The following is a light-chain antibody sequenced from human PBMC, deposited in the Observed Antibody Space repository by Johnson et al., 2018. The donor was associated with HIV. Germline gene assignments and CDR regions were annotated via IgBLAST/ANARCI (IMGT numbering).Light chain of an antibody. CDR1: SSNIGNNY. CDR3: GTWDSSLSAGRYV. V-gene: IGLV1-51*01. CDR2: DNN. J-gene: IGLJ1*01. Sequence: QSVLTQPPSVSGAPGQKVTISCSGGSSNIGNNYVSWYQQLPRAAPKLLIYDNNKRPSGIPDRFSGSKSGTSATLGITGLQTGDEADYYCGTWDSSLSAGRYVFGTGTKVTVL.